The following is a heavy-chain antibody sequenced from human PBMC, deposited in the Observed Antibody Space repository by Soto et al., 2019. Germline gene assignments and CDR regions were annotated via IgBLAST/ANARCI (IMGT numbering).Heavy chain of an antibody. J-gene: IGHJ6*02. CDR3: ARIPDYGDYENYYYYGMDV. CDR2: ISAYNGNT. Sequence: ASVKLCCTASGYTFNRSGIGCVRQANGQGLEWMGWISAYNGNTNYAQKLQGRVTMTTDTSTSTAYMELRSLRSDDTAVYYCARIPDYGDYENYYYYGMDVWGQGTTVTVSS. D-gene: IGHD4-17*01. V-gene: IGHV1-18*01. CDR1: GYTFNRSG.